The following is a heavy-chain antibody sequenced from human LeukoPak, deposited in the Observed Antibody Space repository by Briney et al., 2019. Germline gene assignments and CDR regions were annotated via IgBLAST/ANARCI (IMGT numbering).Heavy chain of an antibody. J-gene: IGHJ6*02. D-gene: IGHD2-15*01. CDR2: IDPEDGET. CDR3: ATGYCSGGSCYDSAVYGMDV. CDR1: GYTLTELS. Sequence: ASVKVSCKVSGYTLTELSMHWVPPAPGKGRECRGGIDPEDGETIYAQKFQGRVTMTEDTSTDTAYMELSSLRSEDTAVYYCATGYCSGGSCYDSAVYGMDVWGQGTTVTVSS. V-gene: IGHV1-24*01.